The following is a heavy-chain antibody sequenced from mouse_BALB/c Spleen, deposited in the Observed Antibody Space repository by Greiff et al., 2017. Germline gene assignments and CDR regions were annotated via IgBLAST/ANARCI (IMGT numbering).Heavy chain of an antibody. CDR2: IYPGDGST. J-gene: IGHJ3*01. D-gene: IGHD3-2*01. V-gene: IGHV1S56*01. CDR3: AREDSSGYSWFAY. CDR1: GYTFTSYY. Sequence: QVQLQQSGPELVKPGASVKMSCKASGYTFTSYYIHWVKQRPGQGLEWIGWIYPGDGSTKYNEKFKGKTTLTADKSSSTAYMLLSSLTSEDSAIYFCAREDSSGYSWFAYWGQGTLVTVSA.